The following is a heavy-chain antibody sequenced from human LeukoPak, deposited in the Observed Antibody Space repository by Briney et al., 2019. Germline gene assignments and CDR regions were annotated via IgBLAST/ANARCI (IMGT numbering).Heavy chain of an antibody. D-gene: IGHD3-10*01. CDR1: GFTFSNYA. Sequence: GGSLRLPCAASGFTFSNYAMSWVRQAPGRGLEWVSVISASGGSTYYADSVKGLFTISRDYSRNTVYLQMNSLRADDAAVYYCAKDCAIGVWFGECELDFRGQGTLVTVSS. CDR3: AKDCAIGVWFGECELDF. CDR2: ISASGGST. J-gene: IGHJ4*02. V-gene: IGHV3-23*01.